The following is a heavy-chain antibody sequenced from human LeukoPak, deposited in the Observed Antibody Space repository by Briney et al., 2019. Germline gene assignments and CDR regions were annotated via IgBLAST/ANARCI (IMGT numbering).Heavy chain of an antibody. D-gene: IGHD2-2*02. Sequence: SETLSLTCTVSGGSISSGDYYWSWIRQPPGKGLEWIGYIYYSGSTYYNPSLKSRVTISVDTSKNQFSLKLSSVTAADTAVYYCARDRIVVVPAAITLYHYYGMDVWGKGTTVTVSS. J-gene: IGHJ6*04. V-gene: IGHV4-30-4*01. CDR3: ARDRIVVVPAAITLYHYYGMDV. CDR1: GGSISSGDYY. CDR2: IYYSGST.